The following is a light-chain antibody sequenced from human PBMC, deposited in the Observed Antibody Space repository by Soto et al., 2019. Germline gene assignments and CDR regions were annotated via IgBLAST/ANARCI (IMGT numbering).Light chain of an antibody. V-gene: IGLV2-14*01. CDR3: SSYTSSSTPYV. Sequence: QSALTQPSSVSGSPGQSITISCTGNSRDVGGYNYVSWYQQHPGKAPKLMIYDVSNRPSGVSNRFSGSKSGNTASLTISGLQAEDEADYYCSSYTSSSTPYVFGTGTKVTVL. CDR1: SRDVGGYNY. CDR2: DVS. J-gene: IGLJ1*01.